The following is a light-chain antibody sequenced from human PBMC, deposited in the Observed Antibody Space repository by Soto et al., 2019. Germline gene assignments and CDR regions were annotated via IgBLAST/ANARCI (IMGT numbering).Light chain of an antibody. J-gene: IGLJ3*02. CDR1: SSDVGAYIF. Sequence: QSVLTQPPSASGSPGQSVTISCTGTSSDVGAYIFVSWYQQHPGKAPKLMVYEDTKRPSGVSNRFSGSKSGSTASLTISGLQAEDEADYYCCSYAGSTIWVFGGGTKLTVL. CDR2: EDT. V-gene: IGLV2-23*01. CDR3: CSYAGSTIWV.